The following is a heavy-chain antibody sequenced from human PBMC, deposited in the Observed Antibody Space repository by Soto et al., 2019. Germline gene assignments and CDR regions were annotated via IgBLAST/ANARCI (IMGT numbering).Heavy chain of an antibody. CDR2: IYHSGST. CDR1: GGSISSSNW. D-gene: IGHD6-13*01. J-gene: IGHJ6*02. CDR3: ARALGAAAGTARYYYYGMDV. V-gene: IGHV4-4*02. Sequence: SETLSLTCAVSGGSISSSNWWSWVRQPPGKGLEWIGEIYHSGSTNYNPSLKSRVTISVDKSKNQFSLKLSSVTAADTAVYYCARALGAAAGTARYYYYGMDVWGQGTTVT.